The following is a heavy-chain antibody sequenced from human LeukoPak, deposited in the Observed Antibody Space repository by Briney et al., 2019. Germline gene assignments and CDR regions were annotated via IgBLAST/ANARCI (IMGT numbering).Heavy chain of an antibody. Sequence: SQTLSLTCAISGDSVFSSSAAWSWIRQSPSRGLEWLGRTFYRSKWYNDYAVSVKSRITINPDTSKNQFSLQLNSVTPEDTAVYYCTRGALTNGYFDLWGRGTLVTVSS. D-gene: IGHD3-3*01. CDR2: TFYRSKWYN. J-gene: IGHJ2*01. CDR1: GDSVFSSSAA. V-gene: IGHV6-1*01. CDR3: TRGALTNGYFDL.